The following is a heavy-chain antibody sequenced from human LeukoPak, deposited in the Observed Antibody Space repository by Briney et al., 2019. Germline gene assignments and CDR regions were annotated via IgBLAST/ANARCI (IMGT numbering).Heavy chain of an antibody. CDR3: ARQLDDSSGYYALGYYYGMDV. Sequence: PSETLSLTCTVSGGSISSSSYYWGWIRQPPGKGLEWIGSIYYSGSTYYNPSLKSRVTISVDTSKNQFSLKLSSVTAADTAVYYCARQLDDSSGYYALGYYYGMDVWGQGTTVTVSS. J-gene: IGHJ6*02. D-gene: IGHD3-22*01. CDR1: GGSISSSSYY. V-gene: IGHV4-39*01. CDR2: IYYSGST.